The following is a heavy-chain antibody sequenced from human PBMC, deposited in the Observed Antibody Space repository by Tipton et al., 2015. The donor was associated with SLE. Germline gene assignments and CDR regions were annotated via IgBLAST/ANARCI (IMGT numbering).Heavy chain of an antibody. Sequence: LRLSCTVSGGSMSTYYWSWIRLPPGKGLEWIGYIYYSGGTSYNPSLNSRVTISVDTPRNQFSLKLTSVTAADSAVYYCARYPLTNWHLDLWGRGTLVTVSS. CDR2: IYYSGGT. D-gene: IGHD1-14*01. V-gene: IGHV4-59*01. J-gene: IGHJ2*01. CDR1: GGSMSTYY. CDR3: ARYPLTNWHLDL.